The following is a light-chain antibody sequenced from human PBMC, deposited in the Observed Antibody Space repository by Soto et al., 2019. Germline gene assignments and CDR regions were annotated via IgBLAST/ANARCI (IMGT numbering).Light chain of an antibody. CDR2: VNSDGSH. J-gene: IGLJ3*02. V-gene: IGLV4-69*01. CDR3: QTWDTGTVV. CDR1: SGHRSYA. Sequence: QLVLTQSPSASASLGASVTLTCTLSSGHRSYAIAWHQQQPDKGPRFLMKVNSDGSHNKGDGILDRFSGSSSGAERYLTISSLQSEDEADYYCQTWDTGTVVFAGGTKLTVL.